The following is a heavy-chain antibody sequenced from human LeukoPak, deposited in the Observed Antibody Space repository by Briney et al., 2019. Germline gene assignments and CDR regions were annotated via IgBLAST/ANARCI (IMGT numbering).Heavy chain of an antibody. CDR2: ISGSSSYI. CDR1: GFTFSSYS. CDR3: ARDKQQLADY. Sequence: GGSLRLSCAASGFTFSSYSMNWVRQAPGKGLEWVSSISGSSSYINYADSVKGRFTISRDNAQNSLFLQLNSLRAEDTAVYYCARDKQQLADYWGQGTLVTVSS. D-gene: IGHD6-13*01. J-gene: IGHJ4*02. V-gene: IGHV3-21*01.